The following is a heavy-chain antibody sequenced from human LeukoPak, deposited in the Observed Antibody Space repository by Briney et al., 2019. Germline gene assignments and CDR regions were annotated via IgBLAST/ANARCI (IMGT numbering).Heavy chain of an antibody. Sequence: GGSLRLSCAASGFTVSSNYMSWVRQAPGKGLEWVSVIYSGGSTYYADSVKGRFTISRDNAKNSLFLQLNSLRAEDTAVYYCAKGPYYDSSGFPYYFDYWGQGTLVTVSS. CDR2: IYSGGST. J-gene: IGHJ4*02. V-gene: IGHV3-53*01. CDR3: AKGPYYDSSGFPYYFDY. CDR1: GFTVSSNY. D-gene: IGHD3-22*01.